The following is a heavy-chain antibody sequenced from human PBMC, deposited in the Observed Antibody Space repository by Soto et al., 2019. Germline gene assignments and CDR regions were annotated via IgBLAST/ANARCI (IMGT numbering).Heavy chain of an antibody. Sequence: ETLSLTCTVSGGSFKSGGYSWSCIRQPPGKGLEWIGYVSHTGRTSYHPSLKSRVSISMDTSKNQFSLNLDSVTAADTAVYFCARDFAYFDSWGQGTLVTVSS. CDR2: VSHTGRT. D-gene: IGHD3-3*01. CDR1: GGSFKSGGYS. V-gene: IGHV4-61*08. J-gene: IGHJ4*02. CDR3: ARDFAYFDS.